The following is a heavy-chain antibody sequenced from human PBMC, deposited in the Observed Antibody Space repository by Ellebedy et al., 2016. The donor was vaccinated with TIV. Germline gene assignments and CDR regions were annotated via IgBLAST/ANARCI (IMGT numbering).Heavy chain of an antibody. J-gene: IGHJ4*02. CDR2: ISPDSGAT. CDR1: GYTFANYG. D-gene: IGHD3-10*01. Sequence: ASVKVSCKASGYTFANYGIGWVRQAPGQGFEWMGWISPDSGATNYAQKFQGRVTMTRDTSINTAYMELSSLRSDDTAVYYCGRVRGVIVFDYWGQGTVVTVSS. V-gene: IGHV1-2*02. CDR3: GRVRGVIVFDY.